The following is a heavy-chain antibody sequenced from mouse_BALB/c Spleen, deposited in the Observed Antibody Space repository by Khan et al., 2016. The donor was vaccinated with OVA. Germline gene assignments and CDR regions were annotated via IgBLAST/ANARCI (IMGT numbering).Heavy chain of an antibody. D-gene: IGHD2-1*01. J-gene: IGHJ1*01. CDR3: VRYGNHWYFDV. CDR1: GYTFSSYW. CDR2: ILPGSGNT. Sequence: QVQLQQSGAELMKPGASVKISCKATGYTFSSYWIEWVKQRPGHDLEWIGEILPGSGNTNCTENFKGKATFTADTSSNTAYMQLSSLTSEDSAVYYCVRYGNHWYFDVWGAGTTVTVSS. V-gene: IGHV1-9*01.